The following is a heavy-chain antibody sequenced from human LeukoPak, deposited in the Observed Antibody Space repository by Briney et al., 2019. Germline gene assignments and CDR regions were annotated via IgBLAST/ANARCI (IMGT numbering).Heavy chain of an antibody. CDR2: ISAYNGNT. J-gene: IGHJ4*02. D-gene: IGHD3-22*01. CDR3: ARGYYYDSSGDLDY. Sequence: ASVTVSFTASGYTFTIYGISWVRQAPGQGLEWMGWISAYNGNTNYAQKLQGRVTMTTDTSTSTAYMELRSLRSDDTAVYYCARGYYYDSSGDLDYWGQGTLVTVSS. CDR1: GYTFTIYG. V-gene: IGHV1-18*01.